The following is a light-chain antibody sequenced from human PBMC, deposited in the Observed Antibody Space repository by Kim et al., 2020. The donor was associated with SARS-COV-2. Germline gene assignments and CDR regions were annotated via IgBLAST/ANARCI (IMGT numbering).Light chain of an antibody. J-gene: IGLJ2*01. V-gene: IGLV3-19*01. CDR3: NSRDSSGVV. CDR1: SLRNYY. Sequence: SSELTQDPAVSVALGQTVKITCRGDSLRNYYASWYQQTPGQAPILVFYGKNNRPSGIPHRFSGSSSRNTATLTITGTQAEDEADYYCNSRDSSGVVFGGGTQVTVL. CDR2: GKN.